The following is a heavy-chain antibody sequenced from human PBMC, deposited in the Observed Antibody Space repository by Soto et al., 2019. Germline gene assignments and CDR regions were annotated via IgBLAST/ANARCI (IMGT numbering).Heavy chain of an antibody. J-gene: IGHJ6*02. CDR3: ARDKSVVTVVDYYYYGMDV. CDR1: GGSISSGDYY. CDR2: IYYSGST. V-gene: IGHV4-30-4*01. Sequence: PSETLSLTCTVSGGSISSGDYYWSWIRQPPGKGLEWIGYIYYSGSTYYNPSLKSRVTISVDTSKNRFSRKLSSVTAADTAVYYCARDKSVVTVVDYYYYGMDVWGQGTTVTVSS. D-gene: IGHD2-15*01.